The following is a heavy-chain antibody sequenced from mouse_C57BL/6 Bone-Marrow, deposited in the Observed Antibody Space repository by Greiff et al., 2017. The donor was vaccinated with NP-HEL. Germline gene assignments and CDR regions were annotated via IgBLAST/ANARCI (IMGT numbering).Heavy chain of an antibody. J-gene: IGHJ1*03. D-gene: IGHD1-1*01. CDR2: IYPGDGDT. V-gene: IGHV1-82*01. CDR1: GYAFSSSW. Sequence: VKLVESGPELVKPGASVKISCKASGYAFSSSWMNWVKQRPGKGLEWIGRIYPGDGDTNYNGKFKGKATLTADKSSSTAYMQLSSLTSEDSAVYFCASFYYYGSSYCWYFDVWGTGTTVTVSS. CDR3: ASFYYYGSSYCWYFDV.